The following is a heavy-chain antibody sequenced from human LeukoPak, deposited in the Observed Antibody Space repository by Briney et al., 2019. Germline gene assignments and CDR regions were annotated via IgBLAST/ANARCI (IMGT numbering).Heavy chain of an antibody. CDR2: IYHSGST. J-gene: IGHJ4*02. D-gene: IGHD6-19*01. V-gene: IGHV4-4*02. CDR3: ARLSIAVAGTSRIFDY. CDR1: GGSISTSNW. Sequence: PSETLSLTCTVSGGSISTSNWWNWVRQPPGKGLQWIGEIYHSGSTNYNPSLKSRVTISLDKSKNQFSLKLSSVTAADTAVYYCARLSIAVAGTSRIFDYWGQGALVTVSS.